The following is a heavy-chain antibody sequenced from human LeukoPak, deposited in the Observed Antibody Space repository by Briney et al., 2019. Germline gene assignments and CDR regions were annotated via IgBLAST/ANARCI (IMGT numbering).Heavy chain of an antibody. D-gene: IGHD5-18*01. V-gene: IGHV4-39*01. CDR2: IYYSGST. CDR1: GGSISSSSYY. J-gene: IGHJ4*02. Sequence: SETLSLTCTVSGGSISSSSYYWGWIRQPPGKGLEWIGSIYYSGSTYYSPSLKSRVTISVDTSKNQFSLKLSSVTAADTAVYYCARQGAEGSYGVIDFDYWGQGTLVTVSS. CDR3: ARQGAEGSYGVIDFDY.